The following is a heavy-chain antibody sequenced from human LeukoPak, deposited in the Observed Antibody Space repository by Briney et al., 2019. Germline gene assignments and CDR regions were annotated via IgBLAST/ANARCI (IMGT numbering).Heavy chain of an antibody. CDR3: AREKRYSGYGTQAYGMDV. V-gene: IGHV1-46*01. CDR1: GYTFTSYY. J-gene: IGHJ6*02. D-gene: IGHD5-12*01. CDR2: INPRGGST. Sequence: GASVKVSCKASGYTFTSYYMHWVRQAPGQGLEWMGIINPRGGSTSYAQKFQGRVTMTRDTSTSTVYMELSSLRSEDTAVYYYAREKRYSGYGTQAYGMDVWGQGTTVTVSS.